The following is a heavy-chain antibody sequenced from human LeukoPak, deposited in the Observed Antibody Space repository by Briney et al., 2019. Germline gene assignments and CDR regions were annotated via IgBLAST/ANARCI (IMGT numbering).Heavy chain of an antibody. CDR1: GFTLSRYA. CDR3: AKNVNYDILTGRIDY. J-gene: IGHJ4*02. D-gene: IGHD3-9*01. V-gene: IGHV3-23*01. CDR2: LSCSGGST. Sequence: GRSLRLSCAASGFTLSRYAMSGVRHARGKGLEWGSALSCSGGSTYYAETVKGPFTISRDNSKNTLYLQMNSLKAEDTAVYYCAKNVNYDILTGRIDYWGQGTLVTVSS.